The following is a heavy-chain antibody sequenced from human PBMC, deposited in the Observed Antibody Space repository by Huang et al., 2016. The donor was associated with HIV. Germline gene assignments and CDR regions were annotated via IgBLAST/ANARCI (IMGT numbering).Heavy chain of an antibody. CDR2: ITGRGSSS. Sequence: EVQLLESGGGLVQPGGTLRLSCAASGFTFSSYAMSWVRQAPGKGVEWVSSITGRGSSSYYADSVKGRFTISRDKSKNTLYLQMNSLRAEDTAIYYCAKADSGAAASSLVDYWGQGTLVTVSS. CDR1: GFTFSSYA. V-gene: IGHV3-23*01. D-gene: IGHD6-13*01. CDR3: AKADSGAAASSLVDY. J-gene: IGHJ4*02.